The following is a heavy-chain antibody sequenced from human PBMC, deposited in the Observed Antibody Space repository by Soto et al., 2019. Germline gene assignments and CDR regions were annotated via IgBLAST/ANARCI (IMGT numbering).Heavy chain of an antibody. CDR2: IRQDGSEN. V-gene: IGHV3-7*03. J-gene: IGHJ6*02. CDR3: GRERGSKSMDV. D-gene: IGHD2-15*01. Sequence: EIQLVESGGGLVQPGGSLRLSCAASGFTFSNYWMTWVRQAPGKGLEWVANIRQDGSENSYVGSVKGRFTISRDNTKNSRFMQMKNLRAEDAAIYYCGRERGSKSMDVWGQGTTVTVTS. CDR1: GFTFSNYW.